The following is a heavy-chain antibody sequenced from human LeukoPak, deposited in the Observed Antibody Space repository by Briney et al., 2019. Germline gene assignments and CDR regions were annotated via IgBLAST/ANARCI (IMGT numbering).Heavy chain of an antibody. V-gene: IGHV4-39*01. Sequence: SETLSLTCTVSGGSVSSYEYYWGWIRPPPGKGLEWIGNTYYTGSTYYNPPLRSRVTMSVDTSKNQFSLKMSSVTAADTAVYYCARLSKGRYFDYIFDHWGQGTVVTVSS. CDR2: TYYTGST. D-gene: IGHD3-9*01. CDR3: ARLSKGRYFDYIFDH. J-gene: IGHJ4*02. CDR1: GGSVSSYEYY.